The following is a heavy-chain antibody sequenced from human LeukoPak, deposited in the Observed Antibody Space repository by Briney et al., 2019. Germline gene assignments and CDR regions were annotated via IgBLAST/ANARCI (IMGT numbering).Heavy chain of an antibody. CDR2: INPSGGST. J-gene: IGHJ4*02. Sequence: GASVKVSCKASGYTFTSYYMHWVRQAPGQGLEWMGIINPSGGSTSYAQKFQGRVTMTRDTSTSTVYMELSSLRSEDTAVYYCAKAHHDYDSSGYYWWGLTYFDYWGQGTLVTVSS. CDR1: GYTFTSYY. CDR3: AKAHHDYDSSGYYWWGLTYFDY. V-gene: IGHV1-46*01. D-gene: IGHD3-22*01.